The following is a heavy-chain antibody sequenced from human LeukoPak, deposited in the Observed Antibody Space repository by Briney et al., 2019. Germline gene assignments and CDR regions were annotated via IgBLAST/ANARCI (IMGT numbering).Heavy chain of an antibody. CDR2: ISGSGGST. J-gene: IGHJ4*02. V-gene: IGHV3-23*01. Sequence: GGSLRLSCAASGFTFSSYAMSWVRQAPGKGLEWVSAISGSGGSTYYADSVKGRFTISRDNSKNTLYLQMNSLRAEDTAVYYCAKVLGDYDFWSGSYYFDYWGQGTLATVSS. CDR1: GFTFSSYA. CDR3: AKVLGDYDFWSGSYYFDY. D-gene: IGHD3-3*01.